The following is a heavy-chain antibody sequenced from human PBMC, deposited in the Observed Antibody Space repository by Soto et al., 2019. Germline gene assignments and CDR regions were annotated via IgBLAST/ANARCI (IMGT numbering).Heavy chain of an antibody. CDR2: ISRDGGTK. Sequence: ESGGGVVQPGRSLRLSCAASGFTVSSYGMHWVRQAPGKGLEWVAVISRDGGTKYYADSVKGRVTISRDNSRNTLFLEMNSLRGDDMAVYYCTGEVASGYWGQGTLVTVSS. CDR3: TGEVASGY. D-gene: IGHD2-8*02. J-gene: IGHJ4*02. CDR1: GFTVSSYG. V-gene: IGHV3-30*03.